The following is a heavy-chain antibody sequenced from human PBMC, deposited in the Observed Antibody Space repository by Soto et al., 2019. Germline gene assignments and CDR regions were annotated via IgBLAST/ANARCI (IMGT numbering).Heavy chain of an antibody. CDR3: ARASSSSSAADY. J-gene: IGHJ4*02. V-gene: IGHV4-31*03. D-gene: IGHD6-6*01. CDR1: GESISSGGYY. Sequence: QVQLQESGPGLVKASQTLSLICSVYGESISSGGYYWSWIRHHPGKGLEWIGYIYDSESAYYNPSLKSRVTISMDTSKNHFAMKLSSVTAADTAVYYCARASSSSSAADYWGQGTLITVSS. CDR2: IYDSESA.